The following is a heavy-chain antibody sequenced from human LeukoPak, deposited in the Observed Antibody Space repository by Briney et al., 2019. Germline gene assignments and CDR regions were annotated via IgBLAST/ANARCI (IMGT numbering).Heavy chain of an antibody. Sequence: SETLSLTCGVSGDSISGSNWWSWVRQPPGKGLEWIGEIYHSGSTNYNPSLKGRVTISVDTSKNQFSLKLSSVTAADTAVYYCAKYAILTGYTPADYGMDVWGQGTTVTVSS. CDR3: AKYAILTGYTPADYGMDV. CDR2: IYHSGST. V-gene: IGHV4-4*02. D-gene: IGHD3-9*01. J-gene: IGHJ6*02. CDR1: GDSISGSNW.